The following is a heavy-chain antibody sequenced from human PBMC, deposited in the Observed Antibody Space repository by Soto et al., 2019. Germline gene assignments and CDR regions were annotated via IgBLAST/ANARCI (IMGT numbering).Heavy chain of an antibody. J-gene: IGHJ4*02. CDR3: AKDHGGGNFFLYFDL. Sequence: PXESLRLSCAASGFRFRNYGMHWVRQAPGKGLEWVAVISYEGSRISYAASVKGRFTISRDNSKNAVFLQMNRLTPDDTAVYSCAKDHGGGNFFLYFDLWGQGTLVTVSS. CDR1: GFRFRNYG. D-gene: IGHD2-15*01. CDR2: ISYEGSRI. V-gene: IGHV3-30*18.